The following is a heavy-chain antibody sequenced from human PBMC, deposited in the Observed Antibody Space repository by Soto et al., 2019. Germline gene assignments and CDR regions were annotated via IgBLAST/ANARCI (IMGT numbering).Heavy chain of an antibody. Sequence: QVQLVQSGAEVKKPGASVKVSCKASGYSFTSYSMHWVRQAPGQRLEWLGWINAGSGYTKYSQKFQGRVTLTRDTSATTAYMELSSLRSADTAVSYSASGLPGSFDTWGQGTLVTVSS. CDR2: INAGSGYT. D-gene: IGHD2-15*01. V-gene: IGHV1-3*01. CDR1: GYSFTSYS. CDR3: ASGLPGSFDT. J-gene: IGHJ4*02.